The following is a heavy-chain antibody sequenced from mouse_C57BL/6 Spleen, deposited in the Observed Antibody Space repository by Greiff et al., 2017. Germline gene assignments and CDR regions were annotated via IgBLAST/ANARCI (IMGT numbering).Heavy chain of an antibody. CDR2: ISSGSSTI. Sequence: EVKLVESGGGLVKPGGSLKLSCAASGFTFSDYGMHWVRQAPEKGLEWVAYISSGSSTIYYADTVKGRFTISRDNAKNNLFLQMTSLRSEDTAMYYCARPDFDYFDYWGQGTTLTVSS. CDR3: ARPDFDYFDY. CDR1: GFTFSDYG. J-gene: IGHJ2*01. V-gene: IGHV5-17*01.